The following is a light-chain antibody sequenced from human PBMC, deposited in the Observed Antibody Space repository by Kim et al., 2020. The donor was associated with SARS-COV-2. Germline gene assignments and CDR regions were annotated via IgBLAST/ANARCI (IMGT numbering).Light chain of an antibody. CDR1: QSIINY. CDR2: GVS. CDR3: QQSYSAPM. V-gene: IGKV1-39*01. Sequence: DIQMTQSPTSLSVSVGDTVTITCRASQSIINYLNWYQQKPGKAPKLLIYGVSNLQSGVPPRFSGSGSGTDFTLSITSLQPEDFATYFCQQSYSAPMFGQGTKVDIK. J-gene: IGKJ1*01.